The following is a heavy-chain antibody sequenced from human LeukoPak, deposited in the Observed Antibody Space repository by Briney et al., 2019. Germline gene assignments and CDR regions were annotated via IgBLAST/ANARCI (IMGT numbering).Heavy chain of an antibody. D-gene: IGHD3-22*01. CDR2: IGGSGGST. V-gene: IGHV3-23*01. Sequence: GGSLRLSCAASGFTFSSYAMYWVRQAPGKGLEWVSAIGGSGGSTYYADSVKGRFTISRDNSKNTLYLQMNSLRAEDTAVYYCARISYDSSGYYDYWGQGTLVTVSS. CDR3: ARISYDSSGYYDY. J-gene: IGHJ4*02. CDR1: GFTFSSYA.